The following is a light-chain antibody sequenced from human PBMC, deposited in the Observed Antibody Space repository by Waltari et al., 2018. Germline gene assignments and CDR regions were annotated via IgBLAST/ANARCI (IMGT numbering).Light chain of an antibody. CDR2: AAS. CDR1: QGISNS. V-gene: IGKV1-NL1*01. J-gene: IGKJ4*01. Sequence: DIQMTQSPSSLSASVGDRVSITCRASQGISNSLAWYQQKPGKAPKLLLYAASRLESGVPPRFSSSGSGADYTLTISSLQPEDFATYYCQQYYSTLALTFGGGTKVEIK. CDR3: QQYYSTLALT.